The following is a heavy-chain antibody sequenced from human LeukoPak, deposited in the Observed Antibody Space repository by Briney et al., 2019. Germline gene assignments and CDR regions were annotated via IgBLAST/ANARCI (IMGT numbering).Heavy chain of an antibody. J-gene: IGHJ6*02. CDR3: ARQPHGIAVAGMWYYYGMDV. D-gene: IGHD6-19*01. V-gene: IGHV4-59*08. CDR1: GGSISSYY. Sequence: SETLSLTCTVSGGSISSYYWSWIRQPPGKGLDWIGYIYYSGSTNYNPSLKSRVTISVDTSKNQFSLKLSSVTAADTAVYYCARQPHGIAVAGMWYYYGMDVWGQGTTVTVSS. CDR2: IYYSGST.